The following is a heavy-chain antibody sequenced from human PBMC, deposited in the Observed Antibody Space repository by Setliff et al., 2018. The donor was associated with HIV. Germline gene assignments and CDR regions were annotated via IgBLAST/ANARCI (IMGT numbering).Heavy chain of an antibody. D-gene: IGHD4-17*01. V-gene: IGHV4-34*01. CDR1: GGSLSDHK. CDR2: ITKSGTT. J-gene: IGHJ3*02. Sequence: SETLSLTCAVYGGSLSDHKWTWVRQAPGKGLEWIGDITKSGTTKYNPSLRSRLRVSLDTSRNQFSLRMTSVTAADAAVYYCAETNGDEGGYVFHIWGQGTMVTVSS. CDR3: AETNGDEGGYVFHI.